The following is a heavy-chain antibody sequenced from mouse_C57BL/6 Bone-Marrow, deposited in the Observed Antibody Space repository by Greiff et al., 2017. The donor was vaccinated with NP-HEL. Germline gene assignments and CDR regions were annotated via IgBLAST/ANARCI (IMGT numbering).Heavy chain of an antibody. Sequence: VQLQQSGPVLVKPGASVKMSCKASGYTFTDYYMNWVKQSHGKSLEWIGVINPYNGGTSYNQKFKGKATLTVDKSSSTAYMELINLTSEDSAVYYCAPLYYDYPYAMDYWGQGTSVTVSS. CDR1: GYTFTDYY. J-gene: IGHJ4*01. D-gene: IGHD2-4*01. CDR2: INPYNGGT. V-gene: IGHV1-19*01. CDR3: APLYYDYPYAMDY.